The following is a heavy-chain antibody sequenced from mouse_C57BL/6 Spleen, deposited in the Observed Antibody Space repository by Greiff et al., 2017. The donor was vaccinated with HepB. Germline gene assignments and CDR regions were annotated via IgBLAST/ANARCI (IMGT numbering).Heavy chain of an antibody. Sequence: VQLQQSGPELVKPGASVKISCKASGYTFSSSWMNWVKQRPGQGLEWIGRIYPGDGDTNYNGKFKGKATLTADKSSSTAYMQLSSLTSEDSAVYVCARKARGYFDYWGQGTTLTVSS. V-gene: IGHV1-82*01. CDR3: ARKARGYFDY. J-gene: IGHJ2*01. CDR1: GYTFSSSW. CDR2: IYPGDGDT.